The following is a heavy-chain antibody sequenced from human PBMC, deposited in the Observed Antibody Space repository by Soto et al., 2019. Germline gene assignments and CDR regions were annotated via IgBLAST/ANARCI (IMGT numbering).Heavy chain of an antibody. CDR1: GFTFSNAW. Sequence: PGGSLRLSCAASGFTFSNAWMSWVRQAPGKGLEWVGRIKSKTDGGTTDYAAPVKGRFTISRDDSKNTLYLQMNSLKTEDTAVYYCTTGPGEDIVVAIWAFDIWGQGTMVTVSS. V-gene: IGHV3-15*01. CDR2: IKSKTDGGTT. CDR3: TTGPGEDIVVAIWAFDI. D-gene: IGHD2-2*01. J-gene: IGHJ3*02.